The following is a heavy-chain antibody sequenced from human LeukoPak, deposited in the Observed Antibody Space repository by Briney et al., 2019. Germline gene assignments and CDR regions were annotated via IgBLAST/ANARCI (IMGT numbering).Heavy chain of an antibody. CDR3: ARDPSRVWFGELLNYFDY. Sequence: GGSLRLSCAASGFTFSSYAMHWVRQAPGKGLAWVAVISYDGSNKYYADPVKGRFTISRDYSKNTLYLQMNSLRAEDTAVYYCARDPSRVWFGELLNYFDYWGQGTLVTVSS. D-gene: IGHD3-10*01. CDR1: GFTFSSYA. J-gene: IGHJ4*02. CDR2: ISYDGSNK. V-gene: IGHV3-30*04.